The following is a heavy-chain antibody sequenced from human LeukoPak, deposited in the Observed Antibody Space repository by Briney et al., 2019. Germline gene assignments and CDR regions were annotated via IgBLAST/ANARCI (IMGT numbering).Heavy chain of an antibody. V-gene: IGHV4-34*01. D-gene: IGHD6-6*01. J-gene: IGHJ4*02. CDR1: GGSISSYY. CDR2: INHSGST. CDR3: ARGLGYSSSSGYYFDY. Sequence: SETLSLTCTVSGGSISSYYWSWIRQPPGKGLEWIGEINHSGSTNYNPSLKSRVTISVDTSKNQFSLKLSSVTAADTAVYYCARGLGYSSSSGYYFDYWGQGTLVTVSS.